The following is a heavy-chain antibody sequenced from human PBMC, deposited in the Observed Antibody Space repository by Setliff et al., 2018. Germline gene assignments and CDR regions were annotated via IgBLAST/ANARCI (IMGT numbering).Heavy chain of an antibody. D-gene: IGHD3-10*01. CDR2: VSSRGNT. CDR3: ARHKVIKKEFIRLTWFDP. Sequence: PSETLSLTCSLSGDFISSGSYYWSWIRQTAGNGLEWIGHVSSRGNTNYNPSLKSRVTISIDTSSKHFSLILTSVTAADTAVYYCARHKVIKKEFIRLTWFDPWGQGTPVTVSS. J-gene: IGHJ5*02. CDR1: GDFISSGSYY. V-gene: IGHV4-61*09.